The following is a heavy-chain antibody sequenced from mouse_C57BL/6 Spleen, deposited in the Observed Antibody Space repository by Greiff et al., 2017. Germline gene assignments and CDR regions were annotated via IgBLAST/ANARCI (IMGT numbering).Heavy chain of an antibody. D-gene: IGHD4-1*02. CDR1: GYTFTDYY. CDR2: INPNNGGT. CDR3: SRIQLGRGGFDY. Sequence: EVQLQQSGPELVKPGASVKISCKASGYTFTDYYMNWVKQSHGKSLEWIGDINPNNGGTSYNQKFKAKATLTVDKSSSTAYMALRSLTSEDSAVYSCSRIQLGRGGFDYWGQGTTLTVSS. J-gene: IGHJ2*01. V-gene: IGHV1-26*01.